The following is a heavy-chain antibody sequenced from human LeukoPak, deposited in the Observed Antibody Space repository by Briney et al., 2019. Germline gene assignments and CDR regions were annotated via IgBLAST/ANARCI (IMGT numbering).Heavy chain of an antibody. CDR2: IKGDGSEK. CDR1: GFTFSSYW. Sequence: GGSLRLSCAASGFTFSSYWMTWVRQAPGKGLEWVGNIKGDGSEKYYVDSVKGRFTISRDNAKNSLYLQMNSLRAEDTAVYYCARDTSWLTNAFDIWGQGTMVTVSS. D-gene: IGHD5-12*01. J-gene: IGHJ3*02. CDR3: ARDTSWLTNAFDI. V-gene: IGHV3-7*01.